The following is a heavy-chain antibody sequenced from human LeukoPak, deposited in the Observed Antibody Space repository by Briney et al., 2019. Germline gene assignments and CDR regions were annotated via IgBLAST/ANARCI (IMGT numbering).Heavy chain of an antibody. Sequence: SETLSLTCTVSEGSISSRSYSWGWIRQPPGKGLEWIGSLYYSGSTDYNPSLKGRVTISVDTSKNQFSLRLSSATASDTAVYYCARLGGYSYGYPTFWGQGTLVTVSS. V-gene: IGHV4-39*01. CDR3: ARLGGYSYGYPTF. CDR1: EGSISSRSYS. CDR2: LYYSGST. D-gene: IGHD5-18*01. J-gene: IGHJ1*01.